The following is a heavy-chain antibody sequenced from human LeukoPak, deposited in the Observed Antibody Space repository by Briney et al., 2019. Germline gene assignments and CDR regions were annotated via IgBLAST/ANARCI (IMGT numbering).Heavy chain of an antibody. Sequence: GGSLRLSCAASGFTFSSYAMHWVRQAPGKGLEYVSAISSNGGSTFYANSVKGRFTISRDNSKNTMYLQMNSLRAEDTAVYYCAQDRAWIEFYFWGQGTLVTVSS. CDR2: ISSNGGST. J-gene: IGHJ4*02. CDR1: GFTFSSYA. CDR3: AQDRAWIEFYF. D-gene: IGHD5-12*01. V-gene: IGHV3-64*01.